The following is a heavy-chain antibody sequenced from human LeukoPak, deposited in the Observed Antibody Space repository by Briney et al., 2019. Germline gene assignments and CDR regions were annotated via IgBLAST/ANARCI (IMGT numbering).Heavy chain of an antibody. D-gene: IGHD1-14*01. CDR2: IYTSGST. Sequence: SETLSLTCTVSGGSISSYYWSWIRQPAGKGLEWIGRIYTSGSTNYNPSLKSRVTISVDTSKNQFSLKLSSVTAADTAVYYCAKLNLLREKGMDVWGQGTTVTVSS. V-gene: IGHV4-4*07. CDR3: AKLNLLREKGMDV. CDR1: GGSISSYY. J-gene: IGHJ6*02.